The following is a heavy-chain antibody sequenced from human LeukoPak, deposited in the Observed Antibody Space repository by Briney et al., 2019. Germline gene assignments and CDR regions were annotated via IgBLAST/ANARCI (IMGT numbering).Heavy chain of an antibody. D-gene: IGHD5-18*01. Sequence: SGTLSLTCAVSGGSLSSNDWWSWVRQPPGKGLEWIGEIYHSGSANYNPSLKSRVTISVDKSKNQFSLQLSSVTAADTAVYYCANKRNTAPYYFDYWGQGTLVTVSS. CDR2: IYHSGSA. CDR3: ANKRNTAPYYFDY. J-gene: IGHJ4*02. V-gene: IGHV4-4*02. CDR1: GGSLSSNDW.